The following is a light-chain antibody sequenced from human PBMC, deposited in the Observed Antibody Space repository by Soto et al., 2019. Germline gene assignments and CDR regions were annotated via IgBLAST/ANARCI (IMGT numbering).Light chain of an antibody. CDR2: GAS. CDR1: QSVSSN. Sequence: EIVMTQSPATLSVSPGERATLSCRASQSVSSNLAWYQQKPDQAPRLLIYGASTRATGIPARFSGSGSGTEFTITISSLQSEDFAVYYCQQYNNWPRTFGQGTKV. V-gene: IGKV3-15*01. CDR3: QQYNNWPRT. J-gene: IGKJ1*01.